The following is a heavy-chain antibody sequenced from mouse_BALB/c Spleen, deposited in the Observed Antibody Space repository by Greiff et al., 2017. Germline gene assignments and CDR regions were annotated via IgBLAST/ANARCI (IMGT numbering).Heavy chain of an antibody. CDR2: ISGGGST. J-gene: IGHJ3*01. D-gene: IGHD3-1*01. Sequence: EVKVEESGGGLVKPGGSLKLSCAASGFTFSDYYMYWVRQTPEKRLEWVATISGGGSTYYPDTVKGRFTISRDNAKNTLYLQMSSLKSEDTAMYYCARRGSSGYPAWFAYWGQGTLVTVSA. CDR3: ARRGSSGYPAWFAY. CDR1: GFTFSDYY. V-gene: IGHV5-4*02.